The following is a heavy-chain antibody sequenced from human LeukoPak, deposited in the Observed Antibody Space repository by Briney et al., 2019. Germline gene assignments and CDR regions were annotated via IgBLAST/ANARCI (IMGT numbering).Heavy chain of an antibody. J-gene: IGHJ3*02. CDR2: INPNSGGT. Sequence: ASVKVSCYASGYTVTAYYMHCVRQAPGQRLECRECINPNSGGTNYAQKFRGRVTMTGNTSISTAYMELSRLRSDATAVYFCARDDGLYYGSGRSAFDIWGQGTMVTVSS. D-gene: IGHD3-10*01. V-gene: IGHV1-2*02. CDR1: GYTVTAYY. CDR3: ARDDGLYYGSGRSAFDI.